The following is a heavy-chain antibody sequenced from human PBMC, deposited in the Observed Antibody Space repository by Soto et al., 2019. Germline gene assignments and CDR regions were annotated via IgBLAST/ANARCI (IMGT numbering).Heavy chain of an antibody. V-gene: IGHV4-30-4*01. J-gene: IGHJ3*02. Sequence: PSETLSLTCTVSGGSISSGDYYWSWIRQPPGKGLEWIGYIYYSGSTYYNPSLKSRVTISADTSKNQFSLKLSSVTAADTAVYYCAREVILQRWLQLCAFDIWGQGTMVTVSS. CDR3: AREVILQRWLQLCAFDI. CDR2: IYYSGST. CDR1: GGSISSGDYY. D-gene: IGHD5-12*01.